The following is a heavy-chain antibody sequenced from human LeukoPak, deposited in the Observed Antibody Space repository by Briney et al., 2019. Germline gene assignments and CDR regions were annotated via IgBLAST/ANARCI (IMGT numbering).Heavy chain of an antibody. D-gene: IGHD2/OR15-2a*01. CDR2: ISSSSSYI. CDR1: GFTFSSYS. J-gene: IGHJ4*02. V-gene: IGHV3-21*01. Sequence: GGSLRLSCAASGFTFSSYSMNWVRQAPGEGLEWVSSISSSSSYIYYADSVKGRFTISRDNAKNSLYLQMNSLRAEDTAVYYCARDHSGMGPSEYVRFDYWGQGTLVTVSS. CDR3: ARDHSGMGPSEYVRFDY.